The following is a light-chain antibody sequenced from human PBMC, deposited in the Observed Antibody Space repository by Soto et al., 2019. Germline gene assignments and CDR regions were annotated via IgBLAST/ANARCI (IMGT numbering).Light chain of an antibody. CDR2: DAS. J-gene: IGKJ2*01. Sequence: DIQMTQSPSSLSASVGDRVTITCQASQDISNYLNWYQQKPWKAPKLLIYDASNLETGVPSRFIGSGSGTEFTFTISSLQTEDIATYYCQQYDNLPYTFGQGTKLEIQ. CDR3: QQYDNLPYT. CDR1: QDISNY. V-gene: IGKV1-33*01.